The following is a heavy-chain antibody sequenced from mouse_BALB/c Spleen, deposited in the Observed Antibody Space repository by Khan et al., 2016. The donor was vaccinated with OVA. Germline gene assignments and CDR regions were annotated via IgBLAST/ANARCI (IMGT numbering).Heavy chain of an antibody. CDR1: GYSITSDYA. V-gene: IGHV3-2*02. Sequence: EVQLQESGPGLVKPSQSLTLTCTVTGYSITSDYAWNWIRQFPGSKLEWMGYIHYSGSTSYNPSLKSRISITRDTSKNQFFLQLNSVTTEDTATYDWARIGVWGAGTTVTVSS. J-gene: IGHJ1*01. CDR2: IHYSGST. CDR3: ARIGV.